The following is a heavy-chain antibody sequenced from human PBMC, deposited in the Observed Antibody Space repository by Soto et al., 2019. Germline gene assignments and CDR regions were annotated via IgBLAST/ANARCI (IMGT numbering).Heavy chain of an antibody. CDR1: GGSISSSSYY. CDR3: ARDNGREQYYDSSGYWYYFDY. J-gene: IGHJ4*02. V-gene: IGHV4-61*01. CDR2: IYYSGST. Sequence: PSETLSLTCTVSGGSISSSSYYWAWIRQPPGKGLEWIGYIYYSGSTNYNPSLKSRVTISVDTSKNQFSLKLSSVTAADTAVYYCARDNGREQYYDSSGYWYYFDYWGQGTLVTVSS. D-gene: IGHD3-22*01.